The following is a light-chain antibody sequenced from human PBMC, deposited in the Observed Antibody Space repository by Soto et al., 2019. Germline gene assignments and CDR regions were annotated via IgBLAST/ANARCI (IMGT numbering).Light chain of an antibody. Sequence: EIVMTQSPATLSVSPGERATLSCRASQSVSSNLAWYQQKPGQTPKLLIYVASTRATGIPARFSGSGSGTEFTLPFSSLQSEDFAVYYCQQYNVWPLTFGGGTKVEFK. CDR2: VAS. CDR3: QQYNVWPLT. V-gene: IGKV3-15*01. J-gene: IGKJ4*01. CDR1: QSVSSN.